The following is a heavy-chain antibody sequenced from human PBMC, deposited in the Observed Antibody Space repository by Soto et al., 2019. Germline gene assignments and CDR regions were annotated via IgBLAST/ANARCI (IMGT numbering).Heavy chain of an antibody. CDR3: ARARNWKGYSGMDV. CDR2: IYYSGST. CDR1: GGSISSYY. Sequence: QVQLQESGPGLVKPSETLSLTCTVSGGSISSYYWNWIRQPPGKGLEWIGYIYYSGSTNYNPSLKSRVTISVDTSKNQFALKLSSVTAADTAVYYCARARNWKGYSGMDVWGQGTTVTVSS. D-gene: IGHD1-1*01. V-gene: IGHV4-59*01. J-gene: IGHJ6*02.